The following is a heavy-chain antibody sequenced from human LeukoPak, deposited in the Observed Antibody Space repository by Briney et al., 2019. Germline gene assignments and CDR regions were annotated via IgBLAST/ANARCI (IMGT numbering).Heavy chain of an antibody. V-gene: IGHV4-4*07. D-gene: IGHD6-19*01. J-gene: IGHJ5*02. CDR3: ARIRSGIAVAGTRHNWFDP. CDR2: IYTSGST. Sequence: PSETLSLTCTVSGGSISSYYWSWIRQPAGKGLEWIGRIYTSGSTNYNPSLKSRVTMSVDTSENQFSLKLSSVTAADTAVYYCARIRSGIAVAGTRHNWFDPWGQGTLVTVSS. CDR1: GGSISSYY.